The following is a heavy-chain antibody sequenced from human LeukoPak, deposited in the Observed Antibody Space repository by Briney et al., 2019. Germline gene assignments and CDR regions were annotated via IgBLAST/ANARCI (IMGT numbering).Heavy chain of an antibody. CDR1: GFTFSNFW. Sequence: GGSLRLSCTASGFTFSNFWMGWVRQAPGKGLEWVANIKQDETEKFYLGSVKGRFTISRDNAKNSLYLQMNSLRVEDTALYYCARGPRFIAVAGTTPYYYYGMDVWGQGTTVTVSS. CDR2: IKQDETEK. V-gene: IGHV3-7*03. J-gene: IGHJ6*02. CDR3: ARGPRFIAVAGTTPYYYYGMDV. D-gene: IGHD6-19*01.